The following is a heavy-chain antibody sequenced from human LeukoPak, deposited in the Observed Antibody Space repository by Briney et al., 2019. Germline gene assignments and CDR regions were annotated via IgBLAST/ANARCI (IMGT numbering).Heavy chain of an antibody. D-gene: IGHD3-9*01. V-gene: IGHV3-7*03. Sequence: GGSLRLSCAASGFTFSHYWMSWVRQAPGKGLEWVANIKEDGSDKYYVDSVKGRFTISRDNAQKSVFLQMNNLRAEDSAVYYCARDILTGYFMFYFDCWGQGNLVSVSS. CDR3: ARDILTGYFMFYFDC. J-gene: IGHJ4*02. CDR1: GFTFSHYW. CDR2: IKEDGSDK.